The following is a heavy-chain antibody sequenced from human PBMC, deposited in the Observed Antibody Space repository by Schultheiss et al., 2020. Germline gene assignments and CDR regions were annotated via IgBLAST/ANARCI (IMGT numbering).Heavy chain of an antibody. V-gene: IGHV3-74*01. J-gene: IGHJ4*02. CDR1: GFTFSTYW. CDR3: ARDRRT. CDR2: ISGSGGST. D-gene: IGHD1-7*01. Sequence: GGSLRLSCVASGFTFSTYWMHWVRQAPGKGLVWVSGISGSGGSTYYADSVKGRFTISRDNAKNSLYLQMNSLRVEDTGVYYCARDRRTWGRGTLVTVSS.